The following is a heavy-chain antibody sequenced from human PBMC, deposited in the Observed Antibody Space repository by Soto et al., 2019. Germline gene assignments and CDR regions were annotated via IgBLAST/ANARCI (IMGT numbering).Heavy chain of an antibody. D-gene: IGHD2-21*01. CDR3: ARHRTLIPNSFDP. CDR1: GGSISSSSYY. Sequence: QLQLQESGPGLVKPSETLSLTCTVSGGSISSSSYYWGWIRQPPGKGLEWIGSIYYSGSTYYNPSLKSRVTISVDTSKNQFSRKLSSLTAAYSALYYCARHRTLIPNSFDPWGQGTLVTVSS. V-gene: IGHV4-39*01. J-gene: IGHJ5*02. CDR2: IYYSGST.